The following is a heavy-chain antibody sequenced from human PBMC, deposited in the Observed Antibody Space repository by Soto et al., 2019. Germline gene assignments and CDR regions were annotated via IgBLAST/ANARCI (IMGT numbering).Heavy chain of an antibody. Sequence: GGPLRLSCAASGFTFSDYYMSWIRQAPGKGLEWVSYISSSGSTIYYADSVKGRFTISRDNAKNSLYLQMNSLRAEDTAVYYCASDRVTMVRGVISYYGMDVWGQGTTVTVSS. J-gene: IGHJ6*02. CDR1: GFTFSDYY. CDR2: ISSSGSTI. V-gene: IGHV3-11*01. CDR3: ASDRVTMVRGVISYYGMDV. D-gene: IGHD3-10*01.